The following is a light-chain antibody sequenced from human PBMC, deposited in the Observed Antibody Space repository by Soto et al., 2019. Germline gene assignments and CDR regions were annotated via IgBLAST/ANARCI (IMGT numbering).Light chain of an antibody. V-gene: IGKV1-9*01. Sequence: DIQLTQSPSFLSASVGDRVTITCRASQGISSYLAWDQQKPGKAPKLLIYAASTLQSGVQSRFSGSGSRTEFSHTISSLQPEDFATCYCQQLNSYPLTFGQGTRLEIK. CDR2: AAS. J-gene: IGKJ5*01. CDR3: QQLNSYPLT. CDR1: QGISSY.